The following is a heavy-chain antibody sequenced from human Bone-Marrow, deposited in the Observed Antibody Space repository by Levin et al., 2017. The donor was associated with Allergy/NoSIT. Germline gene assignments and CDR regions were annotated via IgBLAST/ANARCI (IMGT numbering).Heavy chain of an antibody. J-gene: IGHJ4*02. Sequence: SLKISCAASGFTFDDYAMHWVRQAPGKGLEWVSGISWNSGSIGYADSVKGRFTISRDNAKNSLYLQMNSLRAEDTALYYCAKCSSISCSGSFDYWGQGTLVTVSS. D-gene: IGHD2-2*01. V-gene: IGHV3-9*01. CDR1: GFTFDDYA. CDR3: AKCSSISCSGSFDY. CDR2: ISWNSGSI.